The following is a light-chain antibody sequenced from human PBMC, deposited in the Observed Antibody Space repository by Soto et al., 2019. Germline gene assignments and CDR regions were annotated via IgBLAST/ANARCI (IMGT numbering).Light chain of an antibody. V-gene: IGKV3-15*01. J-gene: IGKJ4*01. Sequence: EIEMTQAPATLSVSPGERATLSFGASQSVISNLAWYQQKPGQAPRLLIYGASSRATAIPARYTGSGSGTEFPLTISSLQSEDFAVYYCQQYNNWPLTFGGGTKVDIK. CDR1: QSVISN. CDR3: QQYNNWPLT. CDR2: GAS.